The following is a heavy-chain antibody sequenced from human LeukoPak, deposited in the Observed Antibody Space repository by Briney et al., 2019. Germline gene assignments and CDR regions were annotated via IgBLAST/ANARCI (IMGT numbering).Heavy chain of an antibody. CDR1: GFTFSSYA. Sequence: PGGSLRLSCAASGFTFSSYAMSWVRQAPGDWLEWVSAIIGIGGSTYYADSVKGRFTISRDNSKNTLYLQMNSLRAEDTAVYYCAKDRLVLDSGDADDYWGQGTLVTVCS. D-gene: IGHD3-10*01. J-gene: IGHJ4*02. CDR3: AKDRLVLDSGDADDY. CDR2: IIGIGGST. V-gene: IGHV3-23*01.